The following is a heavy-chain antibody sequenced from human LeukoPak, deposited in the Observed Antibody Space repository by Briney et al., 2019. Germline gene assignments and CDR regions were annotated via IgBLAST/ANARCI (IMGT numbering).Heavy chain of an antibody. V-gene: IGHV4-38-2*02. Sequence: PSETLSLTCTVSGYSISSGYYWGWIRQPPGKGLEWIGSIYHSGSTYYNPSLKSRVTISVDTSKNQFSLKLSSVTAADTAVYYCARSRFLEWFTLFDYWGQGTLVTVSS. J-gene: IGHJ4*02. CDR1: GYSISSGYY. CDR2: IYHSGST. D-gene: IGHD3-3*01. CDR3: ARSRFLEWFTLFDY.